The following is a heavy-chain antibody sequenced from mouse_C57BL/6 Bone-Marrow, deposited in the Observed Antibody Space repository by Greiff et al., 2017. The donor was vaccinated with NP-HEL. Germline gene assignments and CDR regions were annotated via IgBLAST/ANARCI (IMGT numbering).Heavy chain of an antibody. CDR1: GYTFTSYW. Sequence: QVQLKQPGAELVRPGSSVKLSCTASGYTFTSYWMDWVKQRPGQGLEWIGNIYPSDSETHYNQKFKDKRTVTVDESSRTAYMQLSSLTSEDSAVYYCAGRDYGSGPYFDYCGQGTTLTVSS. CDR2: IYPSDSET. CDR3: AGRDYGSGPYFDY. V-gene: IGHV1-61*01. D-gene: IGHD1-1*01. J-gene: IGHJ2*01.